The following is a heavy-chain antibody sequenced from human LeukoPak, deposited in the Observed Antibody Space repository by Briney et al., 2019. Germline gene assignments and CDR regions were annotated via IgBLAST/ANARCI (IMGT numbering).Heavy chain of an antibody. J-gene: IGHJ5*02. D-gene: IGHD2-2*01. CDR1: GYTFTSYA. Sequence: ASVKVSCKASGYTFTSYAMNWVRQAPGQGLEWMGWINTNTGNPTYAQGFTGRFVFSLDTSVSTAYLQISSLKAEDTAVYYCARDSHRWSTSWFDPWGQGTLVTVSS. CDR3: ARDSHRWSTSWFDP. CDR2: INTNTGNP. V-gene: IGHV7-4-1*02.